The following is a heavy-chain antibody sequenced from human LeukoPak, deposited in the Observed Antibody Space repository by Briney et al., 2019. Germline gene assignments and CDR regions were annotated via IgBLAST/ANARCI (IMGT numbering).Heavy chain of an antibody. CDR1: GGSISGYY. Sequence: SETLSLTCTVSGGSISGYYWSWIRQPPGKGLEWIAYIYYSGSTNYNPSLKSRVTISVDTSKNQFSLQLNSVTPEDTAVYYCARDSCSGGSCYSKFDYWGQGTLVTVSS. CDR3: ARDSCSGGSCYSKFDY. CDR2: IYYSGST. V-gene: IGHV4-59*12. D-gene: IGHD2-15*01. J-gene: IGHJ4*02.